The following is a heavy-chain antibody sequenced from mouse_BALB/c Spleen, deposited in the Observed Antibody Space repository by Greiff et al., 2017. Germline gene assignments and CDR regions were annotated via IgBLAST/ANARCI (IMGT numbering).Heavy chain of an antibody. J-gene: IGHJ3*01. CDR1: GYTFTDYY. CDR2: IYPGSGNT. CDR3: AGDYRYDGAWFAY. Sequence: VKLMESGAELARPGASVKLSCKASGYTFTDYYINWVKQRTGQGLEWIGEIYPGSGNTYYNEKFKGKATLTADKSSSTAYMQLSSLTSEDSAVYFCAGDYRYDGAWFAYWGQGTLVTVSA. D-gene: IGHD2-14*01. V-gene: IGHV1-77*01.